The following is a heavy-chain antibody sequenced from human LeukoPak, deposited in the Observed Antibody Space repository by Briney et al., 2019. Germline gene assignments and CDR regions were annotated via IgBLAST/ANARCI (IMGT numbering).Heavy chain of an antibody. J-gene: IGHJ2*01. Sequence: GGSLRLSCAASGFTFSSYAMHWVRQAPGKGLEYVSAISSNGGSTYYANSVKGRFTISRDNSKNTLYLQMGSLRAEDMAVYYCARERITMVRGVIITWYFDLWGRGTLVTVSS. CDR1: GFTFSSYA. D-gene: IGHD3-10*01. V-gene: IGHV3-64*01. CDR2: ISSNGGST. CDR3: ARERITMVRGVIITWYFDL.